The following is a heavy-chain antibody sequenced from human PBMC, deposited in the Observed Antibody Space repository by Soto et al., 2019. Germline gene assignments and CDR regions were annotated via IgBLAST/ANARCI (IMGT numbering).Heavy chain of an antibody. D-gene: IGHD2-8*01. CDR3: TTYMMYSSFDY. V-gene: IGHV3-21*05. J-gene: IGHJ4*02. CDR1: GFIFSDYG. CDR2: ITSTSNNI. Sequence: GGSLRLSCAASGFIFSDYGMNWARQAPGRGLEWLSHITSTSNNIYYAAPVKGRFTMSRDDSKNTLYLQMNSLKSEDTAIYYCTTYMMYSSFDYWGQGTLVTVSS.